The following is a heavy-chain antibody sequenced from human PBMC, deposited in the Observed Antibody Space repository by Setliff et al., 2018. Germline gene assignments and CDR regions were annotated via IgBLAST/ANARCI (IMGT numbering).Heavy chain of an antibody. CDR2: VHDNGET. D-gene: IGHD2-2*01. Sequence: PSETLSLTCTVSGVSVASHYWSWIRQAPGTGLEWIVYVHDNGETNQNPSLKSRVTISVDTSKNQFSLILRSVTAADTAVYYCARGRMRGSCSGPSCTYDPFDIWGQGTPVTVSS. CDR1: GVSVASHY. CDR3: ARGRMRGSCSGPSCTYDPFDI. V-gene: IGHV4-59*02. J-gene: IGHJ3*02.